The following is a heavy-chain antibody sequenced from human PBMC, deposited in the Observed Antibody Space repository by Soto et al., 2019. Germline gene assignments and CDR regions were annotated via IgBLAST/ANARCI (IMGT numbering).Heavy chain of an antibody. Sequence: PSETLSLTCTVSGGSISSYYWSWIRQPAGKGLEWIGRIYTSGSTNYNPSLKSRVTMSVDTSKNQFSLKLSSVTAADTAVYYCARELDIVVVPAALNYYYGMDVWGQGTTVTVSS. CDR3: ARELDIVVVPAALNYYYGMDV. CDR1: GGSISSYY. V-gene: IGHV4-4*07. CDR2: IYTSGST. D-gene: IGHD2-2*01. J-gene: IGHJ6*02.